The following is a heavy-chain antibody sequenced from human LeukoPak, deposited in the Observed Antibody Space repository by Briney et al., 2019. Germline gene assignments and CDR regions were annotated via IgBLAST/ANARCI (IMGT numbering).Heavy chain of an antibody. V-gene: IGHV3-33*01. D-gene: IGHD4-11*01. CDR2: IWYDGSNK. CDR3: AREHRPYSNYPQACDY. J-gene: IGHJ4*02. CDR1: GFTFSSYG. Sequence: PAGGSLRLSCAASGFTFSSYGMHWVRQAPGKGLEWVAVIWYDGSNKYYADSVKGRFTISRDNSKNTLYLQMNSLRAEDTAVYYCAREHRPYSNYPQACDYWGQGTLVTVSS.